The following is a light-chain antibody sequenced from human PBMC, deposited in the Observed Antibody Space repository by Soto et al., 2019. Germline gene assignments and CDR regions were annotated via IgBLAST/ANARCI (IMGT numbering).Light chain of an antibody. V-gene: IGKV1-5*03. CDR2: KVS. Sequence: DIQMTQSPSSLSAFVGDRVTISCRASQSISSWLAWYQQKPGKAPKFLIHKVSTLVSGVPSRFSGSGSGTEFTLTISSLQPDDFATYFCQEYYTYPWTFGQGTKVEIK. CDR3: QEYYTYPWT. J-gene: IGKJ1*01. CDR1: QSISSW.